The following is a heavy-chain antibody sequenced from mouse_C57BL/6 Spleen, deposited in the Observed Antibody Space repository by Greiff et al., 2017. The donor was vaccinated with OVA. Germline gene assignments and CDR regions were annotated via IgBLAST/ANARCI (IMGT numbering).Heavy chain of an antibody. V-gene: IGHV1-82*01. CDR3: ARGLEIDY. CDR2: IYPGDGDT. J-gene: IGHJ2*01. D-gene: IGHD2-4*01. CDR1: GYAFSSSW. Sequence: VQLQQSGPELVKPGASVKISCKASGYAFSSSWMNWVKQRPGKGLEWIGRIYPGDGDTNYNGKFKGKATLTADKSSSTAYMQLSSLTSEDSAVYFCARGLEIDYWGQGTTLTVSS.